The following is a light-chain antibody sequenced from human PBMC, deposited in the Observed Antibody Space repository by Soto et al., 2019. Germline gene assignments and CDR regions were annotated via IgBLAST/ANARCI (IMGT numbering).Light chain of an antibody. V-gene: IGLV2-8*01. CDR3: SSYADRNNVV. Sequence: QSALTQPPSASGSPGQSVTISCTGTSSDVGGYNYVSWYQQHPGKAPKLMIYEVTERPSGVPDRFSASKSGNTASLTVSGLQTEDEADYYCSSYADRNNVVFGGGTKLTVL. CDR1: SSDVGGYNY. J-gene: IGLJ2*01. CDR2: EVT.